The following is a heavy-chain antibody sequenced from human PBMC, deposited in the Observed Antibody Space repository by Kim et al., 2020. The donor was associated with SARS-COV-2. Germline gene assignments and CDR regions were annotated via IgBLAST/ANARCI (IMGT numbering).Heavy chain of an antibody. J-gene: IGHJ3*02. CDR3: ARAPTGTLNPYAFDI. D-gene: IGHD2-8*02. CDR1: GYTFTSYW. Sequence: GESLKISCKGSGYTFTSYWIGWVRQVPGKGLEWMGIIFPRDSDTKYSPSVEGQVSITADKSITTAYLHWISLKASDTAIYYCARAPTGTLNPYAFDIWGQ. CDR2: IFPRDSDT. V-gene: IGHV5-51*01.